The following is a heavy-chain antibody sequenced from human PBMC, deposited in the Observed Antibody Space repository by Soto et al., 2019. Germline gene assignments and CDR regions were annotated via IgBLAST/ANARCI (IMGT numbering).Heavy chain of an antibody. V-gene: IGHV3-30*18. D-gene: IGHD2-15*01. CDR3: AKTNTVGVVADTHIDAFDI. CDR2: ISYDGSNK. Sequence: PGGSLRLSCAASGFTFSSYGMHWVRQAPGKGLEWVAVISYDGSNKYYADSVKGRFTISRDNSKNTLYLQMNSLRAEDTAVYYCAKTNTVGVVADTHIDAFDICGQGTMVPVS. CDR1: GFTFSSYG. J-gene: IGHJ3*02.